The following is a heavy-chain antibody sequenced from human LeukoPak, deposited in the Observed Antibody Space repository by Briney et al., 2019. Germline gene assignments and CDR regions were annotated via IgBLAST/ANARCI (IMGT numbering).Heavy chain of an antibody. Sequence: SETLSLTCAVYGGSFSGYYWSWIRQPPGKGLEWIGEINHSGSTNYNPSLKSRVTISVDTSKNQFSLKLSSVTAADTAVYYCATADTAMVGFDYWSQGTLVTVSP. CDR1: GGSFSGYY. D-gene: IGHD5-18*01. J-gene: IGHJ4*02. CDR2: INHSGST. CDR3: ATADTAMVGFDY. V-gene: IGHV4-34*01.